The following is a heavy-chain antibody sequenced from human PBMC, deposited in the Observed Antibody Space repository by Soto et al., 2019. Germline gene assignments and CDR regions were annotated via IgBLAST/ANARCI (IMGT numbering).Heavy chain of an antibody. CDR1: AYTFTDFY. J-gene: IGHJ5*01. CDR3: ATAAYSSSWYDF. V-gene: IGHV1-46*01. D-gene: IGHD4-4*01. Sequence: ASVKVSCKSSAYTFTDFYIHWVRQAPGQGLEWMGLINPSGGSARVAQKFQGRLTMARDTSTSTVYMGVSSLRSEDTAVYYCATAAYSSSWYDFWGQGTLVTVSS. CDR2: INPSGGSA.